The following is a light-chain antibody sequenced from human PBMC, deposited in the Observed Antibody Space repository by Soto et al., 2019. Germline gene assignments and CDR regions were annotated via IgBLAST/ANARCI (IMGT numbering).Light chain of an antibody. J-gene: IGKJ1*01. V-gene: IGKV1-5*01. CDR1: QSISSW. CDR2: DAS. CDR3: QQYNSYSRT. Sequence: SQMTQSPSTLSASVGDRVTMTCRASQSISSWLAWYQQKPGKAPKFLIYDASSLESGVPSRFSGSGSGTEFTLTISSLQPDDFATYYCQQYNSYSRTFGQGTKVDIK.